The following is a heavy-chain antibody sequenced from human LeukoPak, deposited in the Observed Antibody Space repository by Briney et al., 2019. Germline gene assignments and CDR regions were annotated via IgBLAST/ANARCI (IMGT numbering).Heavy chain of an antibody. V-gene: IGHV1-2*02. Sequence: ASVKVSCKASGYTFTGYYMHWVRQAPGQGLEWMGWINPNSGVTNYAQKFQGRVTMTRDTSISTAYMELSRLTSDDTAVYYCARAGLPAAATQDYWGQGTLVTVSS. CDR3: ARAGLPAAATQDY. J-gene: IGHJ4*02. CDR1: GYTFTGYY. CDR2: INPNSGVT. D-gene: IGHD6-13*01.